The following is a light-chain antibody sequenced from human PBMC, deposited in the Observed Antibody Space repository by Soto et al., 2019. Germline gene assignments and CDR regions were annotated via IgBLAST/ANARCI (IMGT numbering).Light chain of an antibody. J-gene: IGKJ1*01. V-gene: IGKV1-5*03. CDR3: QQYNSYWT. Sequence: DIQMTQSPSTLSASVGDRVTITCRASQSISSWLAWNQQKPGKAPKLLIYKASSLESGVPSRFSGSGSGTEFTLTISSLQPDDFATYYCQQYNSYWTFGQGTKVDIK. CDR1: QSISSW. CDR2: KAS.